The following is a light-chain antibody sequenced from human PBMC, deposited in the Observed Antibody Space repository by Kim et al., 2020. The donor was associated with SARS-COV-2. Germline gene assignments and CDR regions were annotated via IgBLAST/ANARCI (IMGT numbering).Light chain of an antibody. CDR2: EDN. J-gene: IGLJ2*01. CDR3: QSYDSSNPVV. V-gene: IGLV6-57*04. Sequence: LTQPHSVSESPGKTVTISCTRSSGSIASNYVQWYQLRPGSAPTTVIYEDNQRPSGVPDRFSGSIDSSSNSASLTISGLKTEDEADYYCQSYDSSNPVVFGGGTKLTVL. CDR1: SGSIASNY.